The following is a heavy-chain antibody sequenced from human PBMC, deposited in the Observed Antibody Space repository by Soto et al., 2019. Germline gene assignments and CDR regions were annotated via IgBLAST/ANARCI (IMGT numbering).Heavy chain of an antibody. CDR3: AGFYLLSTFYSFDS. CDR2: IYPGDSDT. J-gene: IGHJ4*02. CDR1: GYSFTSYR. Sequence: GESLKISCKGFGYSFTSYRIGWVRQMPGKGLEWMGIIYPGDSDTRYSPSFQGQVTFSAVKSISTAYLQWSSLKASDTAMYYCAGFYLLSTFYSFDSWGQGTQVTVSS. D-gene: IGHD1-26*01. V-gene: IGHV5-51*01.